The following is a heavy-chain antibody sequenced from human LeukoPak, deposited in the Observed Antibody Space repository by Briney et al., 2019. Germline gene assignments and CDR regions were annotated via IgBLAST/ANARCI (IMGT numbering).Heavy chain of an antibody. CDR2: VSYSGST. Sequence: SETLSLTCTVSGGSISSRNYYWGWIRQPPGKGLEWIGTVSYSGSTSYNPSLESRVTISVDTSKNQFSLKLSSLTAADTAVYYCASQRAGGYNYWYFDVWGRGTLVTVSS. CDR1: GGSISSRNYY. V-gene: IGHV4-39*01. D-gene: IGHD5-24*01. CDR3: ASQRAGGYNYWYFDV. J-gene: IGHJ2*01.